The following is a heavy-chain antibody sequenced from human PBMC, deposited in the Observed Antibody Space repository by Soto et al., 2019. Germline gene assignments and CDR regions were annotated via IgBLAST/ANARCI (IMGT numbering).Heavy chain of an antibody. CDR2: IIPIFGTA. J-gene: IGHJ3*02. D-gene: IGHD1-7*01. CDR3: ARAVLELRNDDAFDI. Sequence: ASVKVSCKASGGTFSSYAISWVRQAPGQGLEWMGGIIPIFGTANYAQKFQGRVTITADESTSTAYMELSSLRSEDTAVYYCARAVLELRNDDAFDIWGQGTMVTVSS. V-gene: IGHV1-69*13. CDR1: GGTFSSYA.